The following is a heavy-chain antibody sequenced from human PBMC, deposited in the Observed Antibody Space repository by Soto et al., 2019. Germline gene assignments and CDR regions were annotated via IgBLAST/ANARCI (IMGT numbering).Heavy chain of an antibody. Sequence: EVQLVESGGGLVQPGGSLRLSCAASGFIFDSFALSWVRQAPGKGLEWVSGIGGSGGRTYYADSVKGRFTISRDNSKNTLYLQMSSLSAEDTAIYYCAKDRAFWFGEGGWFDPWGQGTLGTVSS. J-gene: IGHJ5*02. CDR3: AKDRAFWFGEGGWFDP. CDR1: GFIFDSFA. CDR2: IGGSGGRT. V-gene: IGHV3-23*04. D-gene: IGHD3-10*01.